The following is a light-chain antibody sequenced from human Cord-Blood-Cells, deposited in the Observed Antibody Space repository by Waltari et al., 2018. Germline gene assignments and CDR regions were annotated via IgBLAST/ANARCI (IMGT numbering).Light chain of an antibody. J-gene: IGLJ2*01. Sequence: SSVLTQLPSVSVAPGKTARITCGGNNIGSKRVHWYQQKPGQAPVLVIYYDSDRLSGIPERFSVSNSENTATLTISRVEAGDEADYYCQVWDSGSDLHVVFGGGTKLTVL. V-gene: IGLV3-21*04. CDR3: QVWDSGSDLHVV. CDR1: NIGSKR. CDR2: YDS.